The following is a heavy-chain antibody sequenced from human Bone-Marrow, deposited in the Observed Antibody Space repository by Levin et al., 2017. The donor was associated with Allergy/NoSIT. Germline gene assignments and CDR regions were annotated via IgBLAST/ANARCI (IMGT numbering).Heavy chain of an antibody. J-gene: IGHJ6*02. CDR2: IYYGGGA. CDR3: ARDRNFYSASGSRDSGMDV. D-gene: IGHD3-10*01. CDR1: GGSMRSVY. V-gene: IGHV4-59*03. Sequence: PSQTLSLTCTVSGGSMRSVYWTWIRQSPGKGLEWIGNIYYGGGANYNPSLRGRVAFSLDTPESQFSLRLTSLTAADTAVYYCARDRNFYSASGSRDSGMDVWGQGTSVTVSS.